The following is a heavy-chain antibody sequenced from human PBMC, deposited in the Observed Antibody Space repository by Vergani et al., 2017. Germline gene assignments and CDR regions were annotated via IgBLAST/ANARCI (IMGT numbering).Heavy chain of an antibody. V-gene: IGHV4-59*01. CDR3: ARGDLYCSSTSCYHYYFDY. D-gene: IGHD2-2*01. Sequence: QVQLQESGPGLVKPSETLSLTCTVSGGSISSYYWSWIRQPPGKGLEWIGYIYYSGSTNYNPSLKSRVTISGDTSKNQFSLKLSSVTAADTAVYYCARGDLYCSSTSCYHYYFDYWGQGTLVTVSS. CDR2: IYYSGST. J-gene: IGHJ4*02. CDR1: GGSISSYY.